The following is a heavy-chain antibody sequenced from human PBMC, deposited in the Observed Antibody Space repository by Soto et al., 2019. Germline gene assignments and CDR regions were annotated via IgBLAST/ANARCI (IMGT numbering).Heavy chain of an antibody. CDR3: ARGKGSRNTGDSFDY. J-gene: IGHJ4*02. CDR1: GFIFNNFG. V-gene: IGHV3-33*01. D-gene: IGHD3-10*01. Sequence: PGGSLRLSCAASGFIFNNFGMHWVRQAPGKGLEWVAVMWSNGVSKSNTDSVKGRITISRDSSKNTLYLELNTLTVEDTALYFCARGKGSRNTGDSFDYWGPGTLVTVSS. CDR2: MWSNGVSK.